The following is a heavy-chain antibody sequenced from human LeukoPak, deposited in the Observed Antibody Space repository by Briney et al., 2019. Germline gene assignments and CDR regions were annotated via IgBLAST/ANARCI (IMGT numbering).Heavy chain of an antibody. Sequence: SETLSLTCTVSGGSISSSSYYWGWIRQPPGKGLEWIGSIYYSGSTYYNPSLKSRVTISVDTSTNQSSLKLSSVTAADTAVYYCAWGVTGTDYWGQGTLVTVSS. CDR2: IYYSGST. D-gene: IGHD1-1*01. V-gene: IGHV4-39*01. CDR1: GGSISSSSYY. J-gene: IGHJ4*02. CDR3: AWGVTGTDY.